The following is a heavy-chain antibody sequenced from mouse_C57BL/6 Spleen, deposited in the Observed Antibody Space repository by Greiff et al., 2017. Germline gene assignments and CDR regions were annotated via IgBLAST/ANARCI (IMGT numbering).Heavy chain of an antibody. D-gene: IGHD1-1*01. Sequence: QVQLQQSGPELVKPGASVKLSCKASGYTFTSYDINWVKQRPGQGLEWIGWIYPRDGSTKYNEKFKGNATLTVDTSSSTAYMELHSLTSEDSAVYFCARPLITTVVAHWYFDVWGTGTAVTVSS. CDR1: GYTFTSYD. CDR2: IYPRDGST. J-gene: IGHJ1*03. V-gene: IGHV1-85*01. CDR3: ARPLITTVVAHWYFDV.